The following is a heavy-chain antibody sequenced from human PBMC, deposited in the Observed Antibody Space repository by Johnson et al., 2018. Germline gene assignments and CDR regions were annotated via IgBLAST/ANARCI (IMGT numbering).Heavy chain of an antibody. CDR3: AREGYSSGRAGLFDI. D-gene: IGHD6-19*01. Sequence: QVQLVESGGGVVQPGTSLRLSCATSGFTFSDSVMHWVRQAPGKGLEWVAGISLDGSNKHYTDSVKGGFTISRDNSENSVYLLMNSLTAEDTAVYYCAREGYSSGRAGLFDIWGQGTMVSVSS. V-gene: IGHV3-30-3*01. CDR1: GFTFSDSV. J-gene: IGHJ3*02. CDR2: ISLDGSNK.